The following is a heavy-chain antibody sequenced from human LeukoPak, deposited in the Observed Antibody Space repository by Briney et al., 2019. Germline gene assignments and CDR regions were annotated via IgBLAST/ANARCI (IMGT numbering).Heavy chain of an antibody. D-gene: IGHD3-10*01. CDR2: ISYDGSNK. V-gene: IGHV3-30*01. J-gene: IGHJ4*02. CDR3: ARDVWFGEKIGY. CDR1: GFTFSSYA. Sequence: GGSLRLSCAASGFTFSSYAMHWVRQAPGKGLEWVAVISYDGSNKYYADSVKGRFTISRDTSKNTLYLQMNSLRAEDTAVYYCARDVWFGEKIGYWGQGTLVTVSS.